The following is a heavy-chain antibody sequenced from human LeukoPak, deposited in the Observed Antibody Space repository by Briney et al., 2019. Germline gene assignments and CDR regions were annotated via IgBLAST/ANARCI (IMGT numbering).Heavy chain of an antibody. J-gene: IGHJ6*03. CDR3: ARDNGVVHGVYYMDV. CDR1: GFTFSNDW. Sequence: GGSLRLSCAASGFTFSNDWMTWVRQAPGKGLEWVADIKQDGSEKLYVKSVRGRFTISRDNAKMSLFLQMNSLRAEDTAVYYCARDNGVVHGVYYMDVWGKGTTVTVS. V-gene: IGHV3-7*01. D-gene: IGHD3-3*01. CDR2: IKQDGSEK.